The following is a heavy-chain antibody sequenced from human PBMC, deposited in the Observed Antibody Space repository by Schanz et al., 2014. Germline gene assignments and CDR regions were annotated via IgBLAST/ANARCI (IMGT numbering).Heavy chain of an antibody. Sequence: EVHLVESGGGLVQPGGSLRLSCAASGITFSSYSFNWVRQAPGKGLEWISYITYNGGTIYYADSVKGRFTISRDNAKNSLYLEMSSLRAEDADLYDYARDRRNTDLDSWGQGTLVNVSS. CDR3: ARDRRNTDLDS. CDR2: ITYNGGTI. CDR1: GITFSSYS. V-gene: IGHV3-48*01. D-gene: IGHD1-1*01. J-gene: IGHJ4*02.